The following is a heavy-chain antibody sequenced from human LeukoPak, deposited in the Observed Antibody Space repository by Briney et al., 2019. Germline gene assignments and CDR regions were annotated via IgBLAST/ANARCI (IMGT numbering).Heavy chain of an antibody. V-gene: IGHV1-69*13. D-gene: IGHD4-17*01. J-gene: IGHJ4*02. Sequence: AASVKVSCKASGGTFSSYAISWVRQAPGQGLEWMGGIIPIFGTANYAQKFQGRVTITADESTSTAYMELSSLRSEDTAVYYCAADYGDRRGPWYFDYWGQGTLVTVSS. CDR1: GGTFSSYA. CDR2: IIPIFGTA. CDR3: AADYGDRRGPWYFDY.